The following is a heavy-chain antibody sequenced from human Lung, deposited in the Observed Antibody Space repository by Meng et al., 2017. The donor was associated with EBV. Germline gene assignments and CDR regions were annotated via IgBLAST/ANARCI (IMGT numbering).Heavy chain of an antibody. Sequence: QVQLQRWGAGLLKPSETLSLTCAVYGGSFSGSFSGYYWSWIRQAPGKGLEWIGEINDSGSTDYNPSLKSRLTISVDRSKSQFSLELSSVTAADTAVYYCARSTFDYWGQGTLVTVPQ. J-gene: IGHJ4*02. CDR2: INDSGST. D-gene: IGHD1-26*01. CDR1: GGSFSGSFSGYY. CDR3: ARSTFDY. V-gene: IGHV4-34*01.